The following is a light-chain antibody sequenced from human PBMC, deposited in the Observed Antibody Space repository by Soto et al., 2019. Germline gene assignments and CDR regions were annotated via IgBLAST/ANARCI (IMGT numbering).Light chain of an antibody. CDR3: QQSYSTPYT. Sequence: DIQMTQSPSSLSASVGDRVTITCRASQSINSYLNWYQQKPGKAPKLLIYAASSLQSGVPSRFRGSGSGTAFTLTISSLQPEDFATYYCQQSYSTPYTFGQGTKLEIK. J-gene: IGKJ2*01. CDR2: AAS. V-gene: IGKV1-39*01. CDR1: QSINSY.